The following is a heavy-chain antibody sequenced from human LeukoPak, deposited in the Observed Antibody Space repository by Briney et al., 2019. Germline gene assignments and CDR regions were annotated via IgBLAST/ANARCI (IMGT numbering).Heavy chain of an antibody. V-gene: IGHV1-18*01. CDR2: ISAYNGNT. D-gene: IGHD6-13*01. J-gene: IGHJ5*02. CDR3: ARDNHRSSWSWFDP. CDR1: GYTFTDYG. Sequence: ASVKVSCKASGYTFTDYGISWVRQAPGQGLEWMGWISAYNGNTEYAQEFQGRVTMTTDTSTGTAYMELRSLSSDDTAVYHCARDNHRSSWSWFDPWGQGTLVTVSS.